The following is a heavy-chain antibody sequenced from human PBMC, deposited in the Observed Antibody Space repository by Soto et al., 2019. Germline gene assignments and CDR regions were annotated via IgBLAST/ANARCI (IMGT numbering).Heavy chain of an antibody. V-gene: IGHV3-23*01. D-gene: IGHD4-17*01. CDR2: ITGSGGST. J-gene: IGHJ4*02. Sequence: PGGSLRLSCAASGFTFGSYAMSWVRQAPGKGLEWVSVITGSGGSTYYADSVKGRFTISRDTSKNTLFLQMNSLRAEDTAVYYCAKDRYGDYGGIDYWGRGTMVTVSS. CDR1: GFTFGSYA. CDR3: AKDRYGDYGGIDY.